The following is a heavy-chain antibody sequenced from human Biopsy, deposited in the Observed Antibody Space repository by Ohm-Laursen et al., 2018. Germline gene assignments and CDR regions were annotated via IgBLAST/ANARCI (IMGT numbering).Heavy chain of an antibody. CDR1: GFTVSTTY. V-gene: IGHV3-53*01. CDR3: VRGRAY. CDR2: IYLDGNT. Sequence: GSLRLSCGASGFTVSTTYMSWVRQAPGKGLEWVSIIYLDGNTYYTDSVKGRFTISRDNSKNALYLQMNSLRPADTAKYYCVRGRAYWGQGTLVTVSS. J-gene: IGHJ4*02.